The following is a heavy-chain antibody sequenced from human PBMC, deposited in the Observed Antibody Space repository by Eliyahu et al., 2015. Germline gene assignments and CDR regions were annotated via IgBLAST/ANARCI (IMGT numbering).Heavy chain of an antibody. CDR3: ARPPLVRGVITPDY. V-gene: IGHV4-39*01. D-gene: IGHD3-10*01. J-gene: IGHJ4*02. Sequence: QLQLQESGPGLVKPSXTLSLTCTVPGGSISXSSYYWGWIRQPPGKGLEWIGSIYYSGSTYYNPSLKSRVTISVDTSKNQFSLKLSSVTAADTAVYYCARPPLVRGVITPDYWGQGTLVTVSS. CDR1: GGSISXSSYY. CDR2: IYYSGST.